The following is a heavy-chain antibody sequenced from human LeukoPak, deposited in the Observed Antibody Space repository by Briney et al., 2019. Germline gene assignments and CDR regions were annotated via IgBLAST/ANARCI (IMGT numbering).Heavy chain of an antibody. CDR3: ARGIGIAAAGTEFVSKYYYYYMDV. J-gene: IGHJ6*03. V-gene: IGHV4-39*07. CDR2: IYYSGST. Sequence: PSETLSLTCTVSGGSITSSPYYWGWIRQPPGKGLEWIGSIYYSGSTYYNPSLKSRFTISVDTSKNQFSLKLSSVTAADTAVYYCARGIGIAAAGTEFVSKYYYYYMDVWGKGTTVTISS. CDR1: GGSITSSPYY. D-gene: IGHD6-13*01.